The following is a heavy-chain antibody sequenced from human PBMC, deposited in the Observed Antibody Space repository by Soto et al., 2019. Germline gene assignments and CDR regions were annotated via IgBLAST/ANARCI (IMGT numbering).Heavy chain of an antibody. CDR1: GGSISSYY. CDR3: ARVSAGVFDY. Sequence: LSETLSLTCTVSGGSISSYYWSWIRQPPGKGLEWIGYIYYSGSTNYNPSLKSRVTISVDTSKNQFSLKLSSVTAADTVVYYCARVSAGVFDYWGQGTLVTVSS. J-gene: IGHJ4*02. V-gene: IGHV4-59*01. CDR2: IYYSGST.